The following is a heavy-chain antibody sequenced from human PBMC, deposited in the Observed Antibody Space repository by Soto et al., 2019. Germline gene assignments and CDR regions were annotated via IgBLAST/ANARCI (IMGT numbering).Heavy chain of an antibody. J-gene: IGHJ4*02. D-gene: IGHD6-25*01. V-gene: IGHV1-69*09. CDR3: ATMKRARLDS. CDR2: INPTLDST. Sequence: QEQVVQSGPAMKEPGSSVKVSCRASGIMSSGYGFSWVRQAPGQGLEWVGRINPTLDSTQYAQNLQGRVSITVDKSTDTAYLEVISLRLEDTAIYFCATMKRARLDSWGRGTVVTVSS. CDR1: GIMSSGYG.